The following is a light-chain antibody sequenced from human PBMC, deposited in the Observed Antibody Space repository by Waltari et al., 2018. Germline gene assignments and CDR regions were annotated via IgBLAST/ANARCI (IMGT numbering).Light chain of an antibody. V-gene: IGLV2-11*01. CDR3: YSYAGGYTFV. J-gene: IGLJ2*01. CDR2: DVT. CDR1: SGNVGGYDY. Sequence: QSALTQPRSVSGSPGQSVTIPCTGTSGNVGGYDYVSWYQQHPGKAPTLMIYDVTKRPPGVPDRFSGSKSGNTAFLTISGLQAEDEADYHCYSYAGGYTFVFGPGTKLAVL.